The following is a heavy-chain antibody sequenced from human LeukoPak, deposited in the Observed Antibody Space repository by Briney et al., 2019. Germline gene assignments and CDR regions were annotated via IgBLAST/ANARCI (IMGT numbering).Heavy chain of an antibody. V-gene: IGHV3-30*02. CDR1: GFTFSSYG. D-gene: IGHD1-1*01. CDR2: IRYDGSNK. CDR3: AKVGPTGTTKYYYMDV. J-gene: IGHJ6*03. Sequence: GGSLRLSCAASGFTFSSYGMHWVRQAPGKGLEWVAFIRYDGSNKYYADSVKGRFTISRDNSKNTLYLQMNSLRAEDTAVYYCAKVGPTGTTKYYYMDVWGKGTTVTVSS.